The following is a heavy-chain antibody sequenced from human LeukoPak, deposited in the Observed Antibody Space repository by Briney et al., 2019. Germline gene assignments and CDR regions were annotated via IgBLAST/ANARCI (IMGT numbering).Heavy chain of an antibody. D-gene: IGHD3-10*01. CDR2: INHSGST. Sequence: SVTLSLTCAVYGGSFSGYYWSWIRQPPGKGLEWIGEINHSGSTNYNPSLKSRVTISVDTSKNQFSLKLSSVTAADTAVYYCARGRRMVRGVITHHFDYWGQGTLVTVSS. CDR1: GGSFSGYY. V-gene: IGHV4-34*01. J-gene: IGHJ4*02. CDR3: ARGRRMVRGVITHHFDY.